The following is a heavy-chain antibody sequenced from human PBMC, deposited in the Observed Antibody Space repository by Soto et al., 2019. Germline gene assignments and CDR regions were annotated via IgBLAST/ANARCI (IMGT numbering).Heavy chain of an antibody. CDR1: GYTFTSYA. J-gene: IGHJ4*02. V-gene: IGHV1-3*01. D-gene: IGHD2-21*02. CDR3: ARSIVVVTPLDY. CDR2: INAGNGNT. Sequence: ASVKVSCKASGYTFTSYAMHWVRQAPGQRLEWMGWINAGNGNTKYSQKFQGRVTITRDTSASTAYMELSSLRSEDTAVYYCARSIVVVTPLDYCGQGTLVTVSS.